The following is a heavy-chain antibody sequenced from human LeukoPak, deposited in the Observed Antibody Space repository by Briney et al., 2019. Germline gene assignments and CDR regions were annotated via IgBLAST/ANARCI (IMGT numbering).Heavy chain of an antibody. D-gene: IGHD5-24*01. V-gene: IGHV4-59*01. J-gene: IGHJ6*04. CDR1: GGSISSYY. Sequence: SETLSLTCTVSGGSISSYYWSWIRQPPGKGLEWIGYIYYSGSTNYNPSPKSRVTISVDTSKNQFSLKLSSVTAADTAVYYCARARDGPYYYYGMDVWGKGTTVTVSS. CDR3: ARARDGPYYYYGMDV. CDR2: IYYSGST.